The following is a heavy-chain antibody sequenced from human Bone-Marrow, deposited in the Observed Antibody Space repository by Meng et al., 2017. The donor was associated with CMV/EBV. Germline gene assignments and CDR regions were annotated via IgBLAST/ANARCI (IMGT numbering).Heavy chain of an antibody. J-gene: IGHJ6*02. CDR2: IIPIFGTA. V-gene: IGHV1-69*05. CDR3: TRRLELENYYYLVMDV. D-gene: IGHD1-1*01. CDR1: GYTFMSYG. Sequence: SVKVSCKASGYTFMSYGISWVRQAPGQGLEWMGGIIPIFGTANYAQKFQGRVTTTTDESTSTAYMELSSLRSEDTAVYYCTRRLELENYYYLVMDVCGQGTTVTVSS.